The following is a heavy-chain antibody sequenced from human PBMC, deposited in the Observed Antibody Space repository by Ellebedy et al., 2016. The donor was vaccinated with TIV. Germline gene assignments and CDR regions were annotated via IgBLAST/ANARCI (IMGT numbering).Heavy chain of an antibody. Sequence: GESLKISCAASGFTFSAYYMSWIRQAPGKGLEWVSYISSSGSTIYYADSVKGRFTISRDNAKNSLYLQMNSLRGEDTAVYYCAREFGRDGFTIAEDAFDIWGQGTMVTVSS. CDR3: AREFGRDGFTIAEDAFDI. J-gene: IGHJ3*02. CDR1: GFTFSAYY. D-gene: IGHD5-24*01. V-gene: IGHV3-11*01. CDR2: ISSSGSTI.